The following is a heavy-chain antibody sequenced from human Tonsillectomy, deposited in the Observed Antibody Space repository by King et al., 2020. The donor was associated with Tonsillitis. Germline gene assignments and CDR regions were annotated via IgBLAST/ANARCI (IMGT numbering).Heavy chain of an antibody. CDR1: GFTFSSYA. CDR2: ISSSGGST. D-gene: IGHD6-13*01. CDR3: AKAKFMAAAGPGWFYP. V-gene: IGHV3-23*04. Sequence: VQLVESGGGLVQPGGSLRLSCAASGFTFSSYAMNWVRQAPGKGLEWVSSISSSGGSTYYADSVKGRFTISRANSKKTLYLQMSSLIAEDTAVYYCAKAKFMAAAGPGWFYPWGQGALVTVSS. J-gene: IGHJ5*02.